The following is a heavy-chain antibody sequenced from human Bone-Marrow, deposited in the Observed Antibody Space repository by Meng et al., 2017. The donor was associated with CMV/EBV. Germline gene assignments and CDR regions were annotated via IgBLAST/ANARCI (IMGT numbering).Heavy chain of an antibody. CDR3: ARTSAVPAASMDV. CDR1: GYTFTSYG. V-gene: IGHV1-18*01. CDR2: ISAYNGNT. D-gene: IGHD2-2*01. J-gene: IGHJ6*02. Sequence: ASVKVSCKASGYTFTSYGISWVRQAPGQGLEWMGWISAYNGNTNYAQKLQGRVTMTRDTSTSTVYMELSSLRSEDTAVYYCARTSAVPAASMDVWGQGTTVTVSS.